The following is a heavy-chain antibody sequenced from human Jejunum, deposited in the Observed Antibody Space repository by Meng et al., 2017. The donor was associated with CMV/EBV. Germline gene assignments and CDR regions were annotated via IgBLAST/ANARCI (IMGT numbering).Heavy chain of an antibody. Sequence: VQLLGWGGGLVQPGGSLRLSCAVSGFIVSSNYMGWVRQAPGKGLEWVSVIYSGGGTYYADSVKGRFIISRENSKNTLYVQMNSLRGDDTAVYYCAGGDCSSGSCALDYWGRGTLVTVSS. D-gene: IGHD2-15*01. CDR1: GFIVSSNY. J-gene: IGHJ4*02. CDR3: AGGDCSSGSCALDY. V-gene: IGHV3-66*01. CDR2: IYSGGGT.